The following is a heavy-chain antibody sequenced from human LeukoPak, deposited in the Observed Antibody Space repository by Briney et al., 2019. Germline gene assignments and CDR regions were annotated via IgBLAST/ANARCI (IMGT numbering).Heavy chain of an antibody. Sequence: ESGPALVKPTQTLTLTCTFSGFSLRTSGMCVTWIRQPPGKALEWLAHIDWDDDKYYNTSLKTRLTISKATSKNQVVLTMTNLDPVDTATYYCARLRHYSDSSTYFIDYWGQGTLVTVSS. CDR2: IDWDDDK. CDR1: GFSLRTSGMC. J-gene: IGHJ4*02. CDR3: ARLRHYSDSSTYFIDY. V-gene: IGHV2-70*13. D-gene: IGHD3-22*01.